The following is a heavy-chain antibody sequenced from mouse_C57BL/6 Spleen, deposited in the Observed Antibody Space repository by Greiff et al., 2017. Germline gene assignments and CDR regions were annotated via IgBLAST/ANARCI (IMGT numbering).Heavy chain of an antibody. V-gene: IGHV1-50*01. CDR2: IDPSDSYT. D-gene: IGHD1-1*01. J-gene: IGHJ2*01. CDR1: GYTFTSYW. CDR3: ARSPNGSSYGY. Sequence: QVQLQQPGAELVKPGASVKLSCKASGYTFTSYWMQWVKQRPGQGLEWIGEIDPSDSYTNYNQKFKGKATLTVDTSSSTAYMQLSSLTSEDSAVYYCARSPNGSSYGYWGQSTTLTVSS.